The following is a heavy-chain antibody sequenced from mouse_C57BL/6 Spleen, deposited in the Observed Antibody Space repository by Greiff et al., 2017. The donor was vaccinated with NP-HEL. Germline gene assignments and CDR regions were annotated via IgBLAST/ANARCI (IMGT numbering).Heavy chain of an antibody. V-gene: IGHV14-3*01. CDR1: GFNIKNTY. CDR3: ARPYDYGLTWFAY. Sequence: EVQLQESVAELVRPGASVKLSCTASGFNIKNTYMHWVKQRPEQGLEWIGRIDPANGNTKYAPKFQGKATITADTSSNTAYLQLSSLTSEDTAIYYCARPYDYGLTWFAYWGQGTLVTVSA. D-gene: IGHD2-4*01. CDR2: IDPANGNT. J-gene: IGHJ3*01.